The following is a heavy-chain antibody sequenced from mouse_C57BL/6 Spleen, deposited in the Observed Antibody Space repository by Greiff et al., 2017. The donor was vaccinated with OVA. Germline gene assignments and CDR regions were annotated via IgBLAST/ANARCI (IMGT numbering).Heavy chain of an antibody. J-gene: IGHJ3*01. D-gene: IGHD2-3*01. CDR2: ISYDGSN. CDR3: ASRVYDGYYDWFAY. V-gene: IGHV3-6*01. Sequence: EVQLQESGPGLVKPSQSLSLTCSVTGYSITSGYYWNWIRQFPGKKLEWMGYISYDGSNNYNPSLKNRISITRDTSKNQFFLKLNSVTTEDTATYYCASRVYDGYYDWFAYWGQGTLVTVSA. CDR1: GYSITSGYY.